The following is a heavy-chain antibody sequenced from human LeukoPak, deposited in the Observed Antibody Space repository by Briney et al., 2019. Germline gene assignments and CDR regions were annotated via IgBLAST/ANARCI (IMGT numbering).Heavy chain of an antibody. J-gene: IGHJ1*01. CDR2: INHSGST. CDR1: GGSFSGYY. V-gene: IGHV4-34*01. D-gene: IGHD3-10*01. Sequence: PSETLSLTCAVYGGSFSGYYWTWIRQPPGKGLEWIGEINHSGSTNYNPSLKSRVTISIDTSKNQFSLRLSSVTAADTAVYYCVRGCNSGFPPSKHWGQGTLVTVSS. CDR3: VRGCNSGFPPSKH.